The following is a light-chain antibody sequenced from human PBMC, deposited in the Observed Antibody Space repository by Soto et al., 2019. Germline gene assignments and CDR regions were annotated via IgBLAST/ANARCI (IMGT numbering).Light chain of an antibody. CDR1: NIRSKS. Sequence: SYELTQSPSVSVAPGQTATITCGGNNIRSKSVHWYQQRPGQAPVLVVYDDSDRPSGIPERFSGSNSGNTATLTISRVEDGDEADYYCQVGDSSADHTVFGGGTKVTVL. J-gene: IGLJ3*02. CDR2: DDS. CDR3: QVGDSSADHTV. V-gene: IGLV3-21*02.